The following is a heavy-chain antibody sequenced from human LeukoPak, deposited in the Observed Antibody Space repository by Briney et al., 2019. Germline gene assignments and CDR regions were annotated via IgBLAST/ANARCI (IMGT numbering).Heavy chain of an antibody. J-gene: IGHJ5*02. Sequence: HTGRSLRLSCAASGFTFSNYGMHWVRQAPGKGLEWVAVIYDDGSKEYFADSVKGRFTISRDNSKNTLYLQMNSLRAEDTAVYYCARGKPPNWFDPWGQGTLVTVSS. CDR2: IYDDGSKE. CDR1: GFTFSNYG. V-gene: IGHV3-33*01. CDR3: ARGKPPNWFDP.